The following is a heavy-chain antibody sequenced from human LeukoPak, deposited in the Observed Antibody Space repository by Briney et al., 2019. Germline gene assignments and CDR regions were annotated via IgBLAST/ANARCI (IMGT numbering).Heavy chain of an antibody. CDR1: GGSISSYY. CDR3: ARGGDGLAYCGGDCYSAVD. V-gene: IGHV4-59*01. Sequence: SETLSLTCTVSGGSISSYYWSWIRQPPGKGLEGIGDIYYSGGTNYNPSLKSPVTISVDTSKSQFSLKLSSVTAADTAVYYCARGGDGLAYCGGDCYSAVDWGQGTLVTVSS. D-gene: IGHD2-21*02. CDR2: IYYSGGT. J-gene: IGHJ4*02.